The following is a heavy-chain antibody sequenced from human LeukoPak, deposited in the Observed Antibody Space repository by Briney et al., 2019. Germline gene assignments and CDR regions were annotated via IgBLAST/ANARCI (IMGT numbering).Heavy chain of an antibody. D-gene: IGHD6-25*01. V-gene: IGHV3-30*04. CDR1: GFTFASYA. CDR3: ARLDPDAGNSQGGQRLPLQSYYYYTMDA. J-gene: IGHJ6*01. CDR2: ISYDGRNN. Sequence: GRSLRLSCAASGFTFASYAMHWVRQAPGKGLEWLAVISYDGRNNYYGDSVKGRFTISRDNPKNTLYLQMTSLRAEDTAVYYCARLDPDAGNSQGGQRLPLQSYYYYTMDACGQGTAVTVSS.